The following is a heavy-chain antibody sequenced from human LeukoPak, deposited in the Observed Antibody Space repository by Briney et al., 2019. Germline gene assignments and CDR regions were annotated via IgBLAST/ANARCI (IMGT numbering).Heavy chain of an antibody. CDR3: AWGDRSGSYYNWFDS. CDR2: ISKDGSRA. D-gene: IGHD1-26*01. V-gene: IGHV3-43*02. CDR1: GFTFEDYA. J-gene: IGHJ5*01. Sequence: VGSLILSCAASGFTFEDYAMHWVRQAPGRGLEWVSLISKDGSRAYYAGSVRGRFTVSRDSGRKSLYLQMDSLTTEDTALYYCAWGDRSGSYYNWFDSWGMGTLDPVSS.